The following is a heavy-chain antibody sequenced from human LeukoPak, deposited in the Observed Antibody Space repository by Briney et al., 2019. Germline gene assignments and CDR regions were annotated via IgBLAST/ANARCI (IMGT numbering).Heavy chain of an antibody. CDR1: GYTFTGYY. CDR3: ARDADYYDSSGYYAGYFDY. V-gene: IGHV1-2*02. Sequence: ASVKVSCKASGYTFTGYYMHWVRQAPGQGLEWMGWINPNSGGTNYAQKFQGGVTMTRDTSISTAYMELSRLRSDDTAVYYCARDADYYDSSGYYAGYFDYWGQGTLVTVSS. J-gene: IGHJ4*02. CDR2: INPNSGGT. D-gene: IGHD3-22*01.